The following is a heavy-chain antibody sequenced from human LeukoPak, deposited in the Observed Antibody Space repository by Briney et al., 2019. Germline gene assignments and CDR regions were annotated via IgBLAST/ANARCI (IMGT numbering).Heavy chain of an antibody. CDR1: GFTFSSYW. V-gene: IGHV3-7*01. CDR3: ARDSSSIEDYYYYYMDV. Sequence: GGSLRLSCAASGFTFSSYWMSWVRQAPGKGLEWVANIKQDGSEKYYVDSVKGRFTISRDNAKNSLYLQMNSLRAEGTAVYYCARDSSSIEDYYYYYMDVWGKGTTVTVSS. CDR2: IKQDGSEK. D-gene: IGHD6-6*01. J-gene: IGHJ6*03.